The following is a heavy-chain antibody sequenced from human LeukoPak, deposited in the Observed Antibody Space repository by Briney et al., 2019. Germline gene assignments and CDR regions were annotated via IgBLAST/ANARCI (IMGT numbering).Heavy chain of an antibody. Sequence: SETLSLTCTVSGGSISSSSYYWSWIRQPAGKGLEWIGRIYTSGSTNYNPSLKSRVTMSVDTSKNQFSLKLSSVTAADTAVYYCARVGGGTSSLLVFDYWGQGTLVTVSS. J-gene: IGHJ4*02. CDR2: IYTSGST. D-gene: IGHD2-2*01. CDR3: ARVGGGTSSLLVFDY. V-gene: IGHV4-61*02. CDR1: GGSISSSSYY.